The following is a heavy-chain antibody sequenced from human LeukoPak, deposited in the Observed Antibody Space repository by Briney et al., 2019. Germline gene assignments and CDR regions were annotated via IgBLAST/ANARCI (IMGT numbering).Heavy chain of an antibody. J-gene: IGHJ3*02. V-gene: IGHV3-74*03. D-gene: IGHD5-18*01. CDR1: EFTFSSYW. CDR3: ARAPPSSGYAYHFDI. CDR2: IYSDGSIT. Sequence: GGSLRLSCAASEFTFSSYWMHWVRQAPGKGLVWVSRIYSDGSITTYTESVKGRFTVSRDNAKNILYLQMNSLRVDDTAVYYCARAPPSSGYAYHFDIWGQGTMVTVSS.